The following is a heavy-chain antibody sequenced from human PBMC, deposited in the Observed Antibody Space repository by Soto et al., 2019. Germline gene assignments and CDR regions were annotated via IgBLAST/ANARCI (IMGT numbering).Heavy chain of an antibody. J-gene: IGHJ4*02. CDR3: ARDSRFHANYYESSGYYPKIDY. CDR2: ISAYNGNT. Sequence: QVQLVQSGAEVKKPGASVKVSCKASGYTFTSYGISWVRQAPGQGLEWMGGISAYNGNTNYAQKIQGRVTMTTDTSTSTAYMELTSLRSDDTAAYYCARDSRFHANYYESSGYYPKIDYWGQGTLVTVSS. V-gene: IGHV1-18*01. CDR1: GYTFTSYG. D-gene: IGHD3-22*01.